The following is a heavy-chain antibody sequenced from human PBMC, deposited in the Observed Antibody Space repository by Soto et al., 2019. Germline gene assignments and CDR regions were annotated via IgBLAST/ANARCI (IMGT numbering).Heavy chain of an antibody. V-gene: IGHV3-30*18. CDR3: AKDLGRWEGSSSSFDY. Sequence: QVQLVESGGGVVQPGRSLRLSCAASGFTFSSYGMHWVRQAPGKGLEWVAVISYDGSNKYYADSVKGRFTISRDNSKNTLYLQVNSLRAEDTAVYYCAKDLGRWEGSSSSFDYWGQGTLVTVSS. J-gene: IGHJ4*02. D-gene: IGHD6-6*01. CDR2: ISYDGSNK. CDR1: GFTFSSYG.